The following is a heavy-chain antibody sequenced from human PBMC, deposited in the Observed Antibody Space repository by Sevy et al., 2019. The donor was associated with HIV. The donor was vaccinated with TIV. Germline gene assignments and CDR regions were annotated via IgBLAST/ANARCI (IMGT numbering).Heavy chain of an antibody. CDR1: GFTFSNYG. V-gene: IGHV3-33*01. CDR2: IWNDGSNK. CDR3: ARGGDFNDRSAKRDFDY. J-gene: IGHJ4*02. Sequence: GGSLRLSCAASGFTFSNYGMHWVRQAPGKGLEWVAVIWNDGSNKYYADSVKDRFTISRDNSKNTLYLQMNSLRVEDTAVYFWARGGDFNDRSAKRDFDYWGQGTLVTVSS. D-gene: IGHD3-22*01.